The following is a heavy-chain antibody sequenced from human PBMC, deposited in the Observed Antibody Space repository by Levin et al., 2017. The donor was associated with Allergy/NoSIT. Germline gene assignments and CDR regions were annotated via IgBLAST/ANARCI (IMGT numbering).Heavy chain of an antibody. V-gene: IGHV4-30-4*01. Sequence: PSETLSLTCTVPGGSIRSPNAYWSWIRQPPGKGLEWIGHIHYIGKTYYNPSLKSRLTISIDTSKSQFSLSLTSVTAADTAVYYCARGVVGATPPYFDLWGQGSRVTVSS. CDR3: ARGVVGATPPYFDL. D-gene: IGHD2-21*01. J-gene: IGHJ4*02. CDR2: IHYIGKT. CDR1: GGSIRSPNAY.